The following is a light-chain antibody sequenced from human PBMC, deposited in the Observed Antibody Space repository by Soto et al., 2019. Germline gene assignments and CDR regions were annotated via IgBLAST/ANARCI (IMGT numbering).Light chain of an antibody. CDR2: DDR. CDR1: NIGSKS. V-gene: IGLV3-21*02. Sequence: SYELTQPPSVSVAPGQTARITCGEDNIGSKSVHWYQQKPGQAPVLVVYDDRDRPSGIPERFSGSNSGNTATLTISRVEAGDEADYYCQVWAGSSDHYVFGTGTKSPS. CDR3: QVWAGSSDHYV. J-gene: IGLJ1*01.